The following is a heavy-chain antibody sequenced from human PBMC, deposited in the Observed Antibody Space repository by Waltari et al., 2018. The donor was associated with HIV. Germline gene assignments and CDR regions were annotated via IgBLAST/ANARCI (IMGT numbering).Heavy chain of an antibody. V-gene: IGHV1-2*06. J-gene: IGHJ6*02. Sequence: QVQLIQAGAEARASGALVKVSCKASGYTFTAYHLHWVRQAPGQGLEWMGRINPNTGGTNYAQKFQARVTMTRDISIGTAYMELTSLRPNDTAVYYCARVTTVTGDSYFYYGMDVWGQGTTVVVSS. CDR2: INPNTGGT. CDR3: ARVTTVTGDSYFYYGMDV. CDR1: GYTFTAYH. D-gene: IGHD4-17*01.